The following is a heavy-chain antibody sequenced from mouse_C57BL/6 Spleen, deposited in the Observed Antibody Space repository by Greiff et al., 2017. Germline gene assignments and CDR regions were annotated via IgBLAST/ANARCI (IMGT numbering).Heavy chain of an antibody. Sequence: EVQVVESGGGLVKPGGSLKLSCAASGFTFSSYAMSWVRQTPEKRLEWVATISDGGSYTYYPDNVKGRFTISRDNAKNNLYLQMSHLKSEDTAMYYCATREFAYWGQGTLVTVSA. V-gene: IGHV5-4*01. J-gene: IGHJ3*01. CDR3: ATREFAY. CDR2: ISDGGSYT. CDR1: GFTFSSYA.